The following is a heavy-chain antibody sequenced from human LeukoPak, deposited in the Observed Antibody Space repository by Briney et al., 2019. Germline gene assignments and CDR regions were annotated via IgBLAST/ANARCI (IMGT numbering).Heavy chain of an antibody. J-gene: IGHJ5*02. V-gene: IGHV1-46*03. Sequence: EASVKVSCKASGYTFTSYYMHWVRQAPGQGLEWMGIINPSGGSTSYAQKFQGRVTMTRDTSTSTVYMELSSLRSEDTAVYYCARVVREPSRYYYEPYGWFDPWGQGTLVTVSS. CDR1: GYTFTSYY. D-gene: IGHD3-22*01. CDR2: INPSGGST. CDR3: ARVVREPSRYYYEPYGWFDP.